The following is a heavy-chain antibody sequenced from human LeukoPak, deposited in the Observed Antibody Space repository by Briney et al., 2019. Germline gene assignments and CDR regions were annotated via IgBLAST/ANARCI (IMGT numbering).Heavy chain of an antibody. CDR2: INPNSGAT. V-gene: IGHV1-2*02. D-gene: IGHD3-22*01. J-gene: IGHJ4*02. Sequence: GSLKISCKASGYTFTSNYIHWVRQAPGQGLEWMGWINPNSGATNYAHQFQGRVTITRDTSIITTYMQLSRRRSDSTASYYYARVLTYYDSSGYYCYYFDYWGQGTLVTVSS. CDR3: ARVLTYYDSSGYYCYYFDY. CDR1: GYTFTSNY.